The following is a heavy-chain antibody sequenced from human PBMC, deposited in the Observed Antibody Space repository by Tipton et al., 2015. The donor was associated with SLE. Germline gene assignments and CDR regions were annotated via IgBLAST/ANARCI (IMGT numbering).Heavy chain of an antibody. Sequence: QLVQSGAEVKKPGASVRVSCKASGYSFIGSYIHWVRQAPGQGLEWMGWINPNSGATNYAQKLQGRVTMTSDTSTSTAYMELRSLRSDDTAIYYCARVRVDTAMGVFDFWGQGTLVTVSS. J-gene: IGHJ4*02. D-gene: IGHD5-18*01. CDR2: INPNSGAT. V-gene: IGHV1-2*02. CDR3: ARVRVDTAMGVFDF. CDR1: GYSFIGSY.